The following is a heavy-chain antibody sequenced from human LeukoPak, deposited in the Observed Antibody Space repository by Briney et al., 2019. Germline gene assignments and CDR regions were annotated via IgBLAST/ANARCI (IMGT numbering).Heavy chain of an antibody. CDR3: AREERGYSYLFDY. Sequence: SETLSLTCTVSGGSISSSSYYWGWIRQPPGKGLEWIGSIYYSGSTYYNPSLKSRVTISVDTSKNQFSLKLSSVTAADTAVYYCAREERGYSYLFDYWGQGTLVTVSS. D-gene: IGHD5-18*01. V-gene: IGHV4-39*07. CDR1: GGSISSSSYY. J-gene: IGHJ4*02. CDR2: IYYSGST.